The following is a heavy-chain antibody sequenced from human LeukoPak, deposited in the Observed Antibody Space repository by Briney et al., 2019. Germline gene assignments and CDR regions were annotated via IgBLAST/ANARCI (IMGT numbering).Heavy chain of an antibody. Sequence: ASVKVSCKASGYTFTSYGISWVRQAPGQGLEWMGWISAYNGNTNYAQKLQGRATMTTDTSTSTAYMELRSLRSDDTAVYYCARDRFRPNQHYFDYWGQGTLVTVSS. V-gene: IGHV1-18*01. CDR3: ARDRFRPNQHYFDY. J-gene: IGHJ4*02. D-gene: IGHD3-3*01. CDR1: GYTFTSYG. CDR2: ISAYNGNT.